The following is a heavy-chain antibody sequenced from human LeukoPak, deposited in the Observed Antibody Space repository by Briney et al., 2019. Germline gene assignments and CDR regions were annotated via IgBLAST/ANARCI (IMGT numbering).Heavy chain of an antibody. CDR2: ISSSSSYI. CDR3: ARGTTSYYYDSSGYYPDY. D-gene: IGHD3-22*01. V-gene: IGHV3-11*06. Sequence: GGSLRLSCAASGFTFSDYYMSWIRQAPGKGLEWVSSISSSSSYIYYADSVKGRFTISRDNAKNSLYLQMNSLRAEDTAVYYCARGTTSYYYDSSGYYPDYWGQGTLVTVSS. J-gene: IGHJ4*02. CDR1: GFTFSDYY.